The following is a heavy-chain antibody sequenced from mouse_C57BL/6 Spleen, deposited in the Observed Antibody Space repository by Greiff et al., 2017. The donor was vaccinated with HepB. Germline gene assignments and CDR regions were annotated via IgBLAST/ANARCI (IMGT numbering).Heavy chain of an antibody. D-gene: IGHD3-2*02. J-gene: IGHJ3*01. V-gene: IGHV5-4*01. CDR2: ISDGGSYT. CDR3: AREATAQASFAY. CDR1: GFTFSSYA. Sequence: EVQGVESGGGLVKPGGSLKLSCAASGFTFSSYAMSWVRQTPEKRLEWVATISDGGSYTYYPDNVKGRFTISRDNAKNNLYLQMSHLKSEDTAMYYCAREATAQASFAYWGQGTLVTVSA.